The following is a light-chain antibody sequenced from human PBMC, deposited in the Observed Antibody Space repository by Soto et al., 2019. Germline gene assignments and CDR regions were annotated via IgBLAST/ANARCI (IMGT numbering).Light chain of an antibody. Sequence: EIVLTQSPGTLSLSPGERATLSCRASQSVGTTYLTWYQHKPGQAPRLLIYGASTRATAVPDRFSGSGSGTDFTLTITSLQSDDFAVYFCQQYSDWPITFGQGTRLEIK. V-gene: IGKV3-20*01. J-gene: IGKJ5*01. CDR2: GAS. CDR1: QSVGTTY. CDR3: QQYSDWPIT.